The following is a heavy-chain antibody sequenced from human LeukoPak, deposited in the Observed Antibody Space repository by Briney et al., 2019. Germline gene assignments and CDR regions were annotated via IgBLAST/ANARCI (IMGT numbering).Heavy chain of an antibody. CDR3: ASYDSSGYYPFDY. V-gene: IGHV3-53*01. CDR2: IYSGGST. J-gene: IGHJ4*02. D-gene: IGHD3-22*01. Sequence: GGSLRLSCAASGFTVSSNYMSWVRQAPGKGLEWVSVIYSGGSTYYADSVKGRFTISRDNSKSTLYIQMNSLRAEDTAVYYCASYDSSGYYPFDYWGQGTLVTVSS. CDR1: GFTVSSNY.